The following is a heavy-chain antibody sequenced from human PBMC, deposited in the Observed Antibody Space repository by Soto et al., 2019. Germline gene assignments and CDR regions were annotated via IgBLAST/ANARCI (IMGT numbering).Heavy chain of an antibody. J-gene: IGHJ6*02. CDR1: GYAFTSYA. V-gene: IGHV1-3*01. Sequence: ASVKVSFKASGYAFTSYAMHWVRQAPGQRLEWMGWINAGNGNTKCSQKFQGRVTITRDTSASTAYMELSSLRSEDTAVYYCARVGQFMTTVTAYYYYGMDVCGQGTTVTVSS. CDR3: ARVGQFMTTVTAYYYYGMDV. D-gene: IGHD4-17*01. CDR2: INAGNGNT.